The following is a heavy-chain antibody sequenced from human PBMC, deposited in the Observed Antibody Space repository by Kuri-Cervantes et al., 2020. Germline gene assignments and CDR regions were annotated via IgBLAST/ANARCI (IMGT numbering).Heavy chain of an antibody. J-gene: IGHJ6*03. CDR1: GGSISSYY. CDR3: AREHIPPDAYYNFWSGHRGYMDV. V-gene: IGHV4-4*07. D-gene: IGHD3-3*01. Sequence: SETLSLTCTVSGGSISSYYWSWIRQPAGKGLEWIGRIYTSGSTNYNPSLKSRVTISVDKSKNQFSLKLSSVTAADTAIYYCAREHIPPDAYYNFWSGHRGYMDVWGKGTTVTVSS. CDR2: IYTSGST.